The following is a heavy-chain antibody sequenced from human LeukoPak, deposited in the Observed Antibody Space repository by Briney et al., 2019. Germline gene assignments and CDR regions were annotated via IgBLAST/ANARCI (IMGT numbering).Heavy chain of an antibody. D-gene: IGHD6-6*01. CDR2: IYTSGST. CDR1: GGSISSYY. CDR3: ARGVEYSSSFLYYYYGMDV. Sequence: SETLSLTCTVSGGSISSYYWSWIRQPAGKGLEWIGRIYTSGSTNYNPSLKSRVTMSVDTSKNQFSLKLSSVTAADTAVYYCARGVEYSSSFLYYYYGMDVWGQGTTVTVSS. J-gene: IGHJ6*02. V-gene: IGHV4-4*07.